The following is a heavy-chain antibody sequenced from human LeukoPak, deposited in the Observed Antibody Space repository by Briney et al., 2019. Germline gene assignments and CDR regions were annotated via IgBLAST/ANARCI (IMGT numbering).Heavy chain of an antibody. D-gene: IGHD5/OR15-5a*01. CDR2: IRYDGSNK. CDR3: TTDSLSTVYAMDV. V-gene: IGHV3-30*02. Sequence: GGSLRLSCAASGFTFSSYGMHWVRQAPGKGLEWVAFIRYDGSNKYYADSVKGRFTISRDNSKNTLYLQMNNLKTEDTAVYYRTTDSLSTVYAMDVWGQGTTVTVSS. J-gene: IGHJ6*02. CDR1: GFTFSSYG.